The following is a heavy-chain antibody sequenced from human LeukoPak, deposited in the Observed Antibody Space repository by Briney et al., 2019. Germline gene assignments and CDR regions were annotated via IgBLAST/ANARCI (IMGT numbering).Heavy chain of an antibody. D-gene: IGHD3-10*01. CDR2: ISYDGSNK. CDR3: ARSIYNNGSLFDP. J-gene: IGHJ5*02. V-gene: IGHV3-30-3*01. CDR1: GFTFSSHA. Sequence: GGSLRLSCAASGFTFSSHAMHWVRQAPGKGLEWVAVISYDGSNKYYADSVKGRFTISRDNSENTLDLQMKSLRADDTAVYYCARSIYNNGSLFDPWGQGTLVTVSS.